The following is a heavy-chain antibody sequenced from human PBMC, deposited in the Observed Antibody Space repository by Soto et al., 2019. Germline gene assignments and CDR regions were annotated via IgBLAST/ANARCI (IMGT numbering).Heavy chain of an antibody. CDR2: IYHSGST. Sequence: KPSETLSLTCAVSGYSISSGYYWGWIRQPPGKGLEWIGSIYHSGSTYYNPSLKSRVTISVDTSKNQFSLKLSSVTAADTAVYYCASKGVGGIYYGMDVWGQGTTVTVSS. D-gene: IGHD3-3*01. CDR3: ASKGVGGIYYGMDV. CDR1: GYSISSGYY. J-gene: IGHJ6*02. V-gene: IGHV4-38-2*01.